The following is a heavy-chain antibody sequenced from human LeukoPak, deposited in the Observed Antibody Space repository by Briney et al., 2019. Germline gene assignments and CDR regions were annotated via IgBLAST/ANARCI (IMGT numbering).Heavy chain of an antibody. CDR3: ARDGSSWYGGLYGMDV. D-gene: IGHD6-13*01. Sequence: ASVEVSCKASGYTFTGYYMHWVRQAPGQGLEWMGWINPNSGGTNYAQKFQGRVTMTRDTSISTAYMELSRLRSDDTAVYYCARDGSSWYGGLYGMDVWGQGTTVTVSS. J-gene: IGHJ6*02. V-gene: IGHV1-2*02. CDR1: GYTFTGYY. CDR2: INPNSGGT.